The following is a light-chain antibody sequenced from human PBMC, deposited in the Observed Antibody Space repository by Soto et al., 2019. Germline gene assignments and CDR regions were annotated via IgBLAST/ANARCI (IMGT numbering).Light chain of an antibody. J-gene: IGLJ3*02. CDR1: SSDLGGYDY. V-gene: IGLV2-11*01. CDR2: DVS. Sequence: QSALTQPHSVSGDPGQSVTISCTGTSSDLGGYDYVSWYQQHPGKAPKLMIYDVSKRPSGVPDRFSGSKSGNTASLTISWLQAEDEADYYCCSYAGSYTWVFGGGTKLTVL. CDR3: CSYAGSYTWV.